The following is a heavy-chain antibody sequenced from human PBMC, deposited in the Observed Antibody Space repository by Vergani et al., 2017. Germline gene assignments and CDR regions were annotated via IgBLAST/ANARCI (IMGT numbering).Heavy chain of an antibody. J-gene: IGHJ4*02. V-gene: IGHV3-43*01. Sequence: EVKLVESGGVVVQPGGSLRLSCAASGFTFDDYTMHWVRQAPGKGLDWVSLISWDGGRTYYADSVKGRFTISIDNSKNTLYLQMNSLRTEDTALYYCAILTARWGQGTLVTVSS. CDR1: GFTFDDYT. D-gene: IGHD3-16*01. CDR2: ISWDGGRT. CDR3: AILTAR.